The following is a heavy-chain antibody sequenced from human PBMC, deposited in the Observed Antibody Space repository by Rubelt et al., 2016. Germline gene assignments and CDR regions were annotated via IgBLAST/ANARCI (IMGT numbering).Heavy chain of an antibody. V-gene: IGHV1-8*02. CDR3: ARGLHYCTNGVCSDAFDI. CDR1: GYTFSSYG. D-gene: IGHD2-8*01. J-gene: IGHJ3*02. CDR2: MNPNSGNT. Sequence: QVQLVQSGAEVKKPGASVKVSCKASGYTFSSYGISWVRQAPGQGLEWMGWMNPNSGNTGYAQKFQGRVTMTRNTSISTAYMELSSLRSEDTAVYYCARGLHYCTNGVCSDAFDIWGQGTMVTVSS.